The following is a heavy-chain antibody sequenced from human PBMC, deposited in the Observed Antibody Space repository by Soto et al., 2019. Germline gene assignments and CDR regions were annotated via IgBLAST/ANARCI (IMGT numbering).Heavy chain of an antibody. CDR1: GGTFSSYA. J-gene: IGHJ6*01. V-gene: IGHV1-69*01. Sequence: QVQLVQSGAAVKKPGSSVMVSCKASGGTFSSYAISWVRQAPGQGLEWMGGIIPIFGTENYAQKLQGRVTFTAADSTSTDYLELSRLRSEDTAVYYCAIDRRAGSKYYYGMDVWGQGTTVTFA. D-gene: IGHD6-13*01. CDR2: IIPIFGTE. CDR3: AIDRRAGSKYYYGMDV.